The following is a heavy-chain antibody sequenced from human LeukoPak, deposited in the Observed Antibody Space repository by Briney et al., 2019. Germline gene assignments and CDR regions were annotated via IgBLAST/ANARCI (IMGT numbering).Heavy chain of an antibody. D-gene: IGHD3-22*01. CDR3: ARDWHDSSGYYLPTY. J-gene: IGHJ4*02. Sequence: GGSLRLSCAASGFTFSSYAMSWVRQAPGKGLEWVSSISSSSSYIYYADSVKGRFTISRDNAKNSLYLQMNSLRAEDTAVYYCARDWHDSSGYYLPTYWGQGTLVTVSS. CDR2: ISSSSSYI. V-gene: IGHV3-21*01. CDR1: GFTFSSYA.